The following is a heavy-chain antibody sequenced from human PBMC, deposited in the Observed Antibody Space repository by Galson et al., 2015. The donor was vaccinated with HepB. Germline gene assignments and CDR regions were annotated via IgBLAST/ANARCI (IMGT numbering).Heavy chain of an antibody. V-gene: IGHV3-21*06. CDR1: GFPFSTYS. CDR3: ATDTSYGMDV. Sequence: SLRLSCAASGFPFSTYSVNWLRQAPGKGLEWVSSISRSSTYIYYADSVKGRFTISRDNAKNSLYLQMNNLRVEDTAVYYCATDTSYGMDVWGQGTTVTVSS. CDR2: ISRSSTYI. D-gene: IGHD2-2*01. J-gene: IGHJ6*02.